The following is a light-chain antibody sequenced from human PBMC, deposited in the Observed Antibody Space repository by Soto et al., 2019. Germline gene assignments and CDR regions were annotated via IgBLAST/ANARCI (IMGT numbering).Light chain of an antibody. V-gene: IGLV2-23*01. J-gene: IGLJ1*01. CDR3: CSYASSSSYV. CDR2: EGT. CDR1: TSDVGGYNL. Sequence: QSVLTQPVSVSGSPGQSITISCSGTTSDVGGYNLVSWYQQHTAKAPKLLIYEGTQRPSGVSSRFSGSKSGNTASLTISGLQAEDEADYYCCSYASSSSYVFGTGTKLTVL.